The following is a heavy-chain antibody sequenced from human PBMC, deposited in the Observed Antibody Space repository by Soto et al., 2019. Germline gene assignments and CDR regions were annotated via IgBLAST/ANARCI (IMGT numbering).Heavy chain of an antibody. CDR3: ARERSSGWYVDY. D-gene: IGHD6-19*01. V-gene: IGHV1-8*01. Sequence: QVQLVQSGAEVKKPGASVKVSCKASGYTFTSYDINWVRQATGQGLKWMGWMNPNSGNTAYAQKSQSRVTMTRNTSIRTADMELSSLRSEDTAVYYCARERSSGWYVDYWGQGTLVTVSS. CDR2: MNPNSGNT. CDR1: GYTFTSYD. J-gene: IGHJ4*02.